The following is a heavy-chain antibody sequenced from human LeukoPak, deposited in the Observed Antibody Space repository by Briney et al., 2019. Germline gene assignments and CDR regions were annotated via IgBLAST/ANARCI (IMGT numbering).Heavy chain of an antibody. CDR1: GFTFDDYA. CDR2: ISWNRGSI. J-gene: IGHJ6*03. V-gene: IGHV3-9*01. Sequence: GGSLRLTCAASGFTFDDYAMHWVRQAPEKGLEWVSGISWNRGSIGYADSVKGRFTISRDNAKNSLYLQMNSLRAEDTALYYCAKAQRYGSYYYYMDVWGKGTTATVSS. CDR3: AKAQRYGSYYYYMDV. D-gene: IGHD3-10*01.